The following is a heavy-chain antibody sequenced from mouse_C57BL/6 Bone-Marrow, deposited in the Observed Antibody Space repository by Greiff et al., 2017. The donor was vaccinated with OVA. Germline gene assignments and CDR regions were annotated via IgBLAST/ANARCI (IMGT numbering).Heavy chain of an antibody. V-gene: IGHV1-69*01. J-gene: IGHJ3*01. CDR3: ATQLMLRVFAY. CDR1: GYTFTSYW. Sequence: QVQLQQPGAELVMPGASVKLSCTASGYTFTSYWMHWVKQRPGQGLEWIGEIDPSDSYTNYNQKFKGKSTLTVDKSSSTAYMQLSSLTSEDSAVYYCATQLMLRVFAYWGQGTLVTVSA. D-gene: IGHD3-2*02. CDR2: IDPSDSYT.